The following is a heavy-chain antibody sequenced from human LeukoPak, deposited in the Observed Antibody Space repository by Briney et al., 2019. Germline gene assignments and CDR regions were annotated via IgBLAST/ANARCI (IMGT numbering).Heavy chain of an antibody. CDR3: ARDRGYYYGSGSKYYFDY. J-gene: IGHJ4*02. D-gene: IGHD3-10*01. V-gene: IGHV1-69*13. Sequence: SVKVSCKASGGTFSSYAISWVQQAPGQGLEWMGGIIPIFGTANYAQKFQGRVTITADESTSTAYMELSSLRSEDTAVYYCARDRGYYYGSGSKYYFDYWGQGTLVTVSS. CDR2: IIPIFGTA. CDR1: GGTFSSYA.